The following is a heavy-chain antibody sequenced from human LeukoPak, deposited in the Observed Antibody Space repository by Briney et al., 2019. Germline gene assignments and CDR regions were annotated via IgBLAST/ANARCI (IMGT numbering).Heavy chain of an antibody. Sequence: SETLSLTCTVSGGSVSSGGYSWSWIRQPPGKGLEWIGYIYHSGSTYYNPSLKSRVTISVDRSKNQFSLKLSSVTAADTAVYYCARGGGNDAFDIWGQGTMVTVSS. CDR1: GGSVSSGGYS. CDR3: ARGGGNDAFDI. V-gene: IGHV4-30-2*01. J-gene: IGHJ3*02. CDR2: IYHSGST. D-gene: IGHD3-16*01.